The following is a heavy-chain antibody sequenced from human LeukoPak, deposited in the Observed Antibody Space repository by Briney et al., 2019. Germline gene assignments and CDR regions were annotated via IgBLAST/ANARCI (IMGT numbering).Heavy chain of an antibody. J-gene: IGHJ4*02. V-gene: IGHV6-1*01. CDR2: TFYRSNWYN. CDR1: GDSVSSNSAA. D-gene: IGHD7-27*01. CDR3: AGGTGTFDS. Sequence: SQTLSLTCAISGDSVSSNSAAWTWLRLSPSRGLEWLGRTFYRSNWYNEYGVSVKSRITINPDTSKNQFSLHLNSVTPEDTAIYYCAGGTGTFDSWGQGTLVTVSS.